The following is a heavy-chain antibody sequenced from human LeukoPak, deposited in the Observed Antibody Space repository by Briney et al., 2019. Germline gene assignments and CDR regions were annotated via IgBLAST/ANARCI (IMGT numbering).Heavy chain of an antibody. CDR1: GFTFSNAW. J-gene: IGHJ4*02. Sequence: GGSLRLSCAASGFTFSNAWMRWVRQARGKGLEWVGRIKSKTDGWTADYAAPVKGRFTISRDDSKNTLYLEMYSLKTEDTAMYYCLYFWSGSSLVDYWGQGTLVTVSS. V-gene: IGHV3-15*01. CDR2: IKSKTDGWTA. CDR3: LYFWSGSSLVDY. D-gene: IGHD3-3*01.